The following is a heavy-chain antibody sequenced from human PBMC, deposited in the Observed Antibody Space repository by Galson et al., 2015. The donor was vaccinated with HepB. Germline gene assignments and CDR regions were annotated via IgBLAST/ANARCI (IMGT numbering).Heavy chain of an antibody. V-gene: IGHV4-39*07. CDR2: IYYSGST. CDR3: ARAAPFLEWLTLSSHYSYYYYYMDV. J-gene: IGHJ6*03. D-gene: IGHD3-3*02. Sequence: ETLSLTCTVSGGSISSSSYYWGWIRQPPGKGLEWIGSIYYSGSTYYNPSLKSRVTISVDTSKNQFSLKLGSVTAADTAVYYCARAAPFLEWLTLSSHYSYYYYYMDVWGKGTTVTVSS. CDR1: GGSISSSSYY.